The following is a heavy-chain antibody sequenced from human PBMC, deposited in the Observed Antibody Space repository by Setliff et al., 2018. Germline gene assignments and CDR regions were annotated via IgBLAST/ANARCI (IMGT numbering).Heavy chain of an antibody. CDR3: ARAPQYSNFWYALSWFDP. D-gene: IGHD3-3*01. Sequence: SETLSLTCAVYGGSFSGYHWSWIRQPPGKGLEWIGEISHSGDPNYNSSLKSRVTISLDTSKNQFSLKLTSVTAADTAVYYCARAPQYSNFWYALSWFDPWGQGTLVTVSS. J-gene: IGHJ5*02. V-gene: IGHV4-34*01. CDR1: GGSFSGYH. CDR2: ISHSGDP.